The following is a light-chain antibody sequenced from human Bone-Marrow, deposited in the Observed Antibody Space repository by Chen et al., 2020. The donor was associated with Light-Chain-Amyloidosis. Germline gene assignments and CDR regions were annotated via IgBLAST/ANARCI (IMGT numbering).Light chain of an antibody. CDR2: GES. Sequence: PGERATLSCRASHSVSSTYLAWYQQKPGQAPRLLIYGESSRATGIPDRFSVSGSGTDFPLTISRLEPEDYAVYYCQQYGISPPTLTFGRGTKVEFK. J-gene: IGKJ4*01. CDR3: QQYGISPPTLT. V-gene: IGKV3-20*01. CDR1: HSVSSTY.